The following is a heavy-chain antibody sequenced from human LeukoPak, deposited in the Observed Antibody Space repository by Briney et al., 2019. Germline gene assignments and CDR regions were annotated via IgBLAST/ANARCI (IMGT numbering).Heavy chain of an antibody. CDR1: GFTFSSYA. D-gene: IGHD1-26*01. CDR3: ARDSSGYVDY. Sequence: GGSLRLSCAASGFTFSSYAMHWVRQAPGKGLEYVSAISSNGGSTYYANSVKGRFTISRGNSKNTLYLQMGSLRAEDMAVYYCARDSSGYVDYWGQGTLVTVSS. J-gene: IGHJ4*02. CDR2: ISSNGGST. V-gene: IGHV3-64*01.